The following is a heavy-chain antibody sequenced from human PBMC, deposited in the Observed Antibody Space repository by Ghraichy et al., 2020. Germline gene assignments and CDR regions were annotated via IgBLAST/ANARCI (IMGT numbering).Heavy chain of an antibody. CDR3: AKDGSQIVGATIFEPYFDY. Sequence: GGSLRLSCAASGFTFSSYAMSWVRQAPGKGLEWVSAISGSGGSTYYADSVKGRFTISRDNSKNTLYLQMNSLRAEDTAVYYCAKDGSQIVGATIFEPYFDYWGQGTLVTVSS. CDR1: GFTFSSYA. D-gene: IGHD1-26*01. V-gene: IGHV3-23*01. J-gene: IGHJ4*02. CDR2: ISGSGGST.